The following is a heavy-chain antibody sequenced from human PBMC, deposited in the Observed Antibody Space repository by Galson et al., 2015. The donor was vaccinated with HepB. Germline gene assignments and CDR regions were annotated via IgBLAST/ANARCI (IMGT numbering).Heavy chain of an antibody. V-gene: IGHV3-11*06. CDR1: GFTFSDYY. D-gene: IGHD4-17*01. CDR3: ARVADADYGDHSHFDY. J-gene: IGHJ4*02. Sequence: SLRLSCAASGFTFSDYYMSWIRQAPGKGLEWVSYISSSSTYTNYADSVKGRFTISRDNAKKSLYLQINSLRAEDTAVYYCARVADADYGDHSHFDYWGQGTLCTASS. CDR2: ISSSSTYT.